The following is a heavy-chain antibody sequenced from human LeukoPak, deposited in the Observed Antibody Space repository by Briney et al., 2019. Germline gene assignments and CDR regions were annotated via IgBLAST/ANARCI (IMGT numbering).Heavy chain of an antibody. CDR3: ARLEGSGSYYDY. D-gene: IGHD3-10*01. V-gene: IGHV4-39*01. J-gene: IGHJ4*02. CDR2: IYYSGST. CDR1: GGSISSSSYY. Sequence: KSSETLSLTCTVSGGSISSSSYYWGWIRQPPGKGLEWIGSIYYSGSTYYNPSLKSRVTISVDTSKNQFSLKLSSVTAADTAVYYCARLEGSGSYYDYWGQGALVTVSS.